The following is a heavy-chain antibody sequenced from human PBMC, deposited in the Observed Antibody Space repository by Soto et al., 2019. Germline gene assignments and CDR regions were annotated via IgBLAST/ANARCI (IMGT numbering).Heavy chain of an antibody. J-gene: IGHJ4*02. D-gene: IGHD1-26*01. CDR3: ATEKYGAGRVGVYD. CDR2: IDAGNGNT. V-gene: IGHV1-3*01. Sequence: ASVKVSCKASGYTFTNYAMHWVRQAPGQRLTWMGWIDAGNGNTKYSQKFQDRLTITGDTSASTAYMELSSLRFEDTALYYCATEKYGAGRVGVYDWGQGTQVTVSS. CDR1: GYTFTNYA.